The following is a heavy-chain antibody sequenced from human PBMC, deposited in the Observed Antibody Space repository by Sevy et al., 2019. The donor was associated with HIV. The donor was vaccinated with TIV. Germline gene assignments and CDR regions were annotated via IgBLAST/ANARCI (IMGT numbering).Heavy chain of an antibody. D-gene: IGHD6-13*01. Sequence: GGSLRLSCAASGFSLNNYWMNWVRQAPGKGLEWVANIKQDGSVKYYVDSVKGRFTISRDNARNLLYLKMNSLRVEDTALYYCVRAIAAAVSFWGQGTLVTVSS. CDR1: GFSLNNYW. CDR2: IKQDGSVK. J-gene: IGHJ4*02. CDR3: VRAIAAAVSF. V-gene: IGHV3-7*01.